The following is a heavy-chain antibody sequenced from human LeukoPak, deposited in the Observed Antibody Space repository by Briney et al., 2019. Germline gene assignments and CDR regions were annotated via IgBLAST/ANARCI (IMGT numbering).Heavy chain of an antibody. J-gene: IGHJ4*02. CDR1: GYSFTSYW. CDR3: ARAPLLVGATTYFDY. Sequence: GESLKISCKGSGYSFTSYWISWVRQMPGKGLEWMGRIDPSDSYTNYSPSFQGHVTISADKSISTAYPQWSSLKASDTAMYYCARAPLLVGATTYFDYWGQGTLVTVSS. CDR2: IDPSDSYT. V-gene: IGHV5-10-1*01. D-gene: IGHD1-26*01.